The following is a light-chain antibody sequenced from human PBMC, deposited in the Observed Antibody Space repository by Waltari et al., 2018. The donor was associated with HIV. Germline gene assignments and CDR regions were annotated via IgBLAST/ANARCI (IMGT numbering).Light chain of an antibody. J-gene: IGLJ2*01. CDR2: DTS. CDR3: LLSYAGSRPVI. CDR1: SGPVNSGHY. V-gene: IGLV7-46*01. Sequence: QAVVTQEPSLTVSPGGTVTLTCSSSSGPVNSGHYPSWFQQKPGQAPRTLIYDTSSRQSWTPTRFSGSLLGGKAALTLSGAQPEDEAEYYCLLSYAGSRPVIFGGGTQLTVL.